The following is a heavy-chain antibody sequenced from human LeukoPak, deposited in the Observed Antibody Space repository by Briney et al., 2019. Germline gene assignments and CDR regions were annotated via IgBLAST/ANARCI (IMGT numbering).Heavy chain of an antibody. CDR1: GGTFSSYT. D-gene: IGHD4-23*01. J-gene: IGHJ4*02. V-gene: IGHV1-69*02. Sequence: ASVKVSCKASGGTFSSYTIIWVRQAPGQGLEWMGRIIPILGIANYAQTFQGRVTITADKSTSTAYMELSSLRSEDTAVYYCALTTVVTRIDYWGQGTLVTVSS. CDR2: IIPILGIA. CDR3: ALTTVVTRIDY.